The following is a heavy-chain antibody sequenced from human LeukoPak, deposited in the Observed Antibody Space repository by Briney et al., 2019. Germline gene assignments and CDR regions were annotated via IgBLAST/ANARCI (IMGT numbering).Heavy chain of an antibody. CDR1: GFTFSDFY. Sequence: PGGSLRLSCAASGFTFSDFYMSWIRQAPGKGLEWISYISSSGSSTNYADSVKGRFTISRDNAKNSLYLQVTSLRAEDTAVYYCARDLIHRSGEADYWGQGTLVTVSS. V-gene: IGHV3-11*05. CDR2: ISSSGSST. CDR3: ARDLIHRSGEADY. J-gene: IGHJ4*02. D-gene: IGHD3-22*01.